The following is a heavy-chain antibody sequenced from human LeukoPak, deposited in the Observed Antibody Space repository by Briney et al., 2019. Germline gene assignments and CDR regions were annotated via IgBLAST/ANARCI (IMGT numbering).Heavy chain of an antibody. D-gene: IGHD6-13*01. CDR3: ARAGSSWD. Sequence: TGGSLRLSCAASGFTFSSYAMHWVRQAPGKGLEWVAVISYDGSNKYYADSVKGRFTISRDNSKNTLYLQMNSLRAGDTAVYYCARAGSSWDWGQGTLVTVSS. J-gene: IGHJ4*02. CDR2: ISYDGSNK. CDR1: GFTFSSYA. V-gene: IGHV3-30*04.